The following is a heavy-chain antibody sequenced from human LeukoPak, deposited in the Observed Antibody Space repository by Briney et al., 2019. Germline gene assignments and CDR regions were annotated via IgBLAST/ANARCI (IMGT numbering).Heavy chain of an antibody. CDR2: TYYRSKWYN. CDR3: ARDLSSPVKKNYYYYYYYMDV. Sequence: SQTLSLTCAISGDSVSSNSAAWNWIRQSPSRGLEWLGRTYYRSKWYNDYAVSVKSRITINTDTSKTQFSLQLNSVTPEDTAVYYCARDLSSPVKKNYYYYYYYMDVWGKGTTVTVSS. D-gene: IGHD6-6*01. CDR1: GDSVSSNSAA. V-gene: IGHV6-1*01. J-gene: IGHJ6*03.